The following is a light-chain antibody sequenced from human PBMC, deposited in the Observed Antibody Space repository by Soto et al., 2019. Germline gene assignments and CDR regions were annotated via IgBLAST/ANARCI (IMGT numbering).Light chain of an antibody. CDR2: DAS. CDR1: QSVSSY. V-gene: IGKV3-11*01. J-gene: IGKJ4*01. CDR3: QQRSNPWIT. Sequence: EIVLTQSPATLSLSPGERATLSCRASQSVSSYLAWYQQKPGQAPRLLIYDASNRATGIPARFSGSGSGTDFTLTISSLEPEDFAVYYCQQRSNPWITFGGGTKVEIK.